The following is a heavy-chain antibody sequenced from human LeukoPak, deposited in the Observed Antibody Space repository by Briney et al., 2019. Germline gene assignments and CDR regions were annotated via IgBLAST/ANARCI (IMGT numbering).Heavy chain of an antibody. CDR3: ARDLSGTYMVDY. CDR2: ISHDGSAQ. Sequence: GGSLRLSWAVSGXTFSNYAMHWVRQAPGEGLEWEAFISHDGSAQSYADSVKGRFTISRDNSKNTLYLQMNSLRPEDTAVYYCARDLSGTYMVDYWGQGTLVTVSS. D-gene: IGHD1-26*01. V-gene: IGHV3-30-3*01. J-gene: IGHJ4*02. CDR1: GXTFSNYA.